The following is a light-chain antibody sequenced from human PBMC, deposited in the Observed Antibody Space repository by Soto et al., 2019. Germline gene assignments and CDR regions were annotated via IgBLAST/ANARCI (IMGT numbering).Light chain of an antibody. J-gene: IGKJ1*01. V-gene: IGKV3-20*01. CDR2: GAS. CDR3: QQYGSSPWP. Sequence: EIVLTQSPGTLSLSPGERATLSCRASQSVSSSYLAWYQQKPGQAPRLLIYGASSRATGIPDRFSGSGSGTDFTLTISRLEPEFFAVYYCQQYGSSPWPFGQGTKLDIK. CDR1: QSVSSSY.